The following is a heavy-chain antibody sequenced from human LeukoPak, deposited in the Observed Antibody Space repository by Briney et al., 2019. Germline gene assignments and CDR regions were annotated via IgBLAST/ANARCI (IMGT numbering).Heavy chain of an antibody. CDR2: ISYDGSNK. D-gene: IGHD6-13*01. CDR1: GFTFSSYA. CDR3: ARVPSSSRRPYYFDY. J-gene: IGHJ4*02. V-gene: IGHV3-30*04. Sequence: GGSLRLSCAASGFTFSSYAMHWVRQAPGKGLEWVAVISYDGSNKYYADSVKGRFTISRDNSKNTLYLQMNSLRAEDTAVYYCARVPSSSRRPYYFDYWGQGTLVTVSS.